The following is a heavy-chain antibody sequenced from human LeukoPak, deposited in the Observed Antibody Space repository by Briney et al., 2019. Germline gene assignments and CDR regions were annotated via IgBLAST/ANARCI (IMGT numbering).Heavy chain of an antibody. CDR1: GYSFTSYY. CDR3: ARGYYDFPF. V-gene: IGHV1-46*01. D-gene: IGHD3-3*01. CDR2: INPSGGTT. Sequence: ASVKVSCKASGYSFTSYYMQWVRQAHGQGLEWMGIINPSGGTTTYAQNFQGRVTMTTDTSTSTVYMDLRSLTSEDTAVYYCARGYYDFPFWGQGTLVTVSS. J-gene: IGHJ4*02.